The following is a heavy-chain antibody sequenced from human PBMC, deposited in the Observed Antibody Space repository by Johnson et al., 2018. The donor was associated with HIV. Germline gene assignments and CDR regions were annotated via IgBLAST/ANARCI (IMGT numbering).Heavy chain of an antibody. V-gene: IGHV3-30*02. CDR3: AKGDTVVGAKYAFDV. CDR1: GFTFRSYG. CDR2: IRYDGSNK. D-gene: IGHD1-26*01. J-gene: IGHJ3*01. Sequence: QVQLVESGGGVVQPGGSLRLSCAASGFTFRSYGMHWVRQAPGKGLEWVAFIRYDGSNKYYADSVKCRFTISRDNSKNTLYLQMNSLRAEDTAVYYCAKGDTVVGAKYAFDVWGHGTMVTVSS.